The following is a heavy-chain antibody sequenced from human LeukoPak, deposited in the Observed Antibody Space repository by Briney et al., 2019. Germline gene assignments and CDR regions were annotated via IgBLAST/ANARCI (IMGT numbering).Heavy chain of an antibody. V-gene: IGHV1-18*01. Sequence: GASVKVSCKASGDTFTSYGISWVRQAPGQGLEWMGWISAYNGHTNYAQKLQGRVTMTTDTSTSTAYMELRSLRSEDTAVYYCARVELGLPDYWGQGTLVTVSS. CDR1: GDTFTSYG. D-gene: IGHD7-27*01. CDR3: ARVELGLPDY. CDR2: ISAYNGHT. J-gene: IGHJ4*02.